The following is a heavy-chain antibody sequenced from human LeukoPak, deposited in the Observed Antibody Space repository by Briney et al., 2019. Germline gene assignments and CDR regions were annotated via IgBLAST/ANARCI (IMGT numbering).Heavy chain of an antibody. CDR3: ASGPPTMIVVAAPPEENNWFDP. D-gene: IGHD3-22*01. V-gene: IGHV4-39*07. Sequence: PSETLSLTCTVSGGSISSSSYYRGWIRQPPGKGLEWIGSIYYSGSTYYNPSLKSRVTISVDTSKNQFSLKLSSVTAADTAVYYCASGPPTMIVVAAPPEENNWFDPWGQGTLVTVSS. CDR2: IYYSGST. CDR1: GGSISSSSYY. J-gene: IGHJ5*02.